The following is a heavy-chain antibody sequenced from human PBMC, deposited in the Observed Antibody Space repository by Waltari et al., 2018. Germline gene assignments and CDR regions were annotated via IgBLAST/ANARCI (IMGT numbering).Heavy chain of an antibody. Sequence: LESGGGLAQPGGSLRLSCAASGFSIGTSAMSWVRQAPGKGLEWVSSITRQATTYYAGSVRGRLVISRDDSDNKVHLQMNGLNADDTATYYCAKDHPSDGWPAFDSWGQGTQVIVSS. CDR2: ITRQATT. D-gene: IGHD6-19*01. CDR3: AKDHPSDGWPAFDS. CDR1: GFSIGTSA. J-gene: IGHJ4*02. V-gene: IGHV3-23*01.